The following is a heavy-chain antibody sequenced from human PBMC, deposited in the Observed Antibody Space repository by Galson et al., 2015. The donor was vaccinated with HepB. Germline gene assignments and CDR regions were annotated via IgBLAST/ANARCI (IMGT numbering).Heavy chain of an antibody. J-gene: IGHJ2*01. D-gene: IGHD3-3*01. CDR2: ISSSSSTI. CDR1: GFTFSSYS. Sequence: SLRLSCAASGFTFSSYSMNWVRKAPGKGLEWVSYISSSSSTIYYADSVKGRFTISRDNGKKSLYLQVNSLRAEDTAVYYCARERNDFWSGYSVGYFDLWGRGTLVTVSS. V-gene: IGHV3-48*01. CDR3: ARERNDFWSGYSVGYFDL.